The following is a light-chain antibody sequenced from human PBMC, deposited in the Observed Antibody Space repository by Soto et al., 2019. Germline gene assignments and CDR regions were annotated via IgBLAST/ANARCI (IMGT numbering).Light chain of an antibody. V-gene: IGLV3-21*02. CDR2: DDR. CDR3: QVWDRNNNHVL. CDR1: DIGSKS. Sequence: VLTQPPSVSLAPGQTAMITCGGNDIGSKSVHWYQQRPGQAPVLVVYDDRDRPSGIPERFSGSNSGSTATLTISRVEAGDEADYYCQVWDRNNNHVLFGGGTKLTVL. J-gene: IGLJ3*02.